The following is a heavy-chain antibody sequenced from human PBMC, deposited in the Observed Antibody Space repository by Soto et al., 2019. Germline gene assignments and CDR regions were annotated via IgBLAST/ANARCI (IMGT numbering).Heavy chain of an antibody. J-gene: IGHJ4*02. CDR3: AKDHYYDISGYPPGANPGY. D-gene: IGHD3-22*01. Sequence: GGSLRLSCAASGFTFDRYAMSWVRQAPGKGLEWVSGISGSGGGTNYADSVKGRFTISRDNSKDTLYLQMNSLRAEDTAVYYCAKDHYYDISGYPPGANPGYWGQGTLVTVSS. CDR1: GFTFDRYA. CDR2: ISGSGGGT. V-gene: IGHV3-23*01.